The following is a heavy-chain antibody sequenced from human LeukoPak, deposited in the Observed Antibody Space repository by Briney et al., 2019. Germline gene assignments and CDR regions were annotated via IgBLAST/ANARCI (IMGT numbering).Heavy chain of an antibody. CDR2: NIPIYGTA. Sequence: GASVKVSCKASGYTFTSYGISWVRQAPGQGLEWMGGNIPIYGTAKYAQKFQGRVTITADESTSTAYMELSSLRSEDTAVYYCARAHYGGSYLYYFDYWGQGTLVTVSS. V-gene: IGHV1-69*13. D-gene: IGHD1-26*01. J-gene: IGHJ4*02. CDR3: ARAHYGGSYLYYFDY. CDR1: GYTFTSYG.